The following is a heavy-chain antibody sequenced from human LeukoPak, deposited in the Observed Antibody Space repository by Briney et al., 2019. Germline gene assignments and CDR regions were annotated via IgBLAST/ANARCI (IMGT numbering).Heavy chain of an antibody. CDR3: ARHGRVVPAAH. J-gene: IGHJ4*02. CDR2: INHSGST. D-gene: IGHD2-2*01. CDR1: GGSFSGYY. Sequence: PSETLSLTCAVYGGSFSGYYWSWIRQPPGKGLEWIGGINHSGSTNYNPSLKSRVTISVDTSKNQFSLKLSSVTAADTAVYYCARHGRVVPAAHWGQGTLVTVSS. V-gene: IGHV4-34*01.